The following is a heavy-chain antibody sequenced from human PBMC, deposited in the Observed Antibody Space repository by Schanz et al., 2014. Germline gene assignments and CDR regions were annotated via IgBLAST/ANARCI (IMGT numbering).Heavy chain of an antibody. D-gene: IGHD2-2*01. CDR2: IRYDGITK. J-gene: IGHJ4*02. V-gene: IGHV3-30*02. CDR1: GFIFRTYG. CDR3: AREDGTSNTRCFDY. Sequence: VHLVESGGGLVQPGGSLRLSCAASGFIFRTYGMHWVRQAPGKGLEWVALIRYDGITKYYLDSVKGRFTISRDESKNTLYLQMNSLRAEDTAVYYCAREDGTSNTRCFDYWGQGALVTVSS.